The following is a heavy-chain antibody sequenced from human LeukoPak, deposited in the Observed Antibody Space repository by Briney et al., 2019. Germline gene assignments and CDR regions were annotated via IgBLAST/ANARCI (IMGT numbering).Heavy chain of an antibody. CDR2: ISSSSSYI. V-gene: IGHV3-21*01. CDR3: AREAVPGAYGF. Sequence: GSLRLSCAASGFTFSSYSMNWVRQAPGKGLEWVSSISSSSSYIYYADSVKGRFTISRDNAKNSLYLQMNSQRAKDTAVYYCAREAVPGAYGFWGQGTLVLVSS. D-gene: IGHD2-2*01. CDR1: GFTFSSYS. J-gene: IGHJ4*02.